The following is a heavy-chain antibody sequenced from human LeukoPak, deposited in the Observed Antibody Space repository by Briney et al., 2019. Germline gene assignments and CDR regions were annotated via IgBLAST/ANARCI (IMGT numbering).Heavy chain of an antibody. CDR3: ARDQQYHRSAGWFDT. D-gene: IGHD1-14*01. J-gene: IGHJ5*02. Sequence: SETLSLTCTVSGGSISSGGCYWGWIRQPAGKGLKWIGSISYSGRTYYNPSLGSRVTISVDASKNQFSLELNSVTAPDTAVYYCARDQQYHRSAGWFDTWGQGTLVTVSS. V-gene: IGHV4-39*01. CDR2: ISYSGRT. CDR1: GGSISSGGCY.